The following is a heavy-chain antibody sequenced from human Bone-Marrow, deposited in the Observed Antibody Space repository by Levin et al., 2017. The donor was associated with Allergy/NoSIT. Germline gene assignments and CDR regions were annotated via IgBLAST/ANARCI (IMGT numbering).Heavy chain of an antibody. Sequence: GASVKVSCKASGYTFTSYDINWVRQATGQGLEWMGWMNPNSGNTGYAQKFQGRVTMTRNTSISTAYMELSSLRSEDTAVYYCARDDYYYDSSGYYRLNWFDPWGQGTLVTVSS. CDR1: GYTFTSYD. D-gene: IGHD3-22*01. J-gene: IGHJ5*02. V-gene: IGHV1-8*01. CDR2: MNPNSGNT. CDR3: ARDDYYYDSSGYYRLNWFDP.